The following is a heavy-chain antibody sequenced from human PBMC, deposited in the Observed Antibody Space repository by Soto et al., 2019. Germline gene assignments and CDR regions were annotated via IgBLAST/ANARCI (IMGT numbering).Heavy chain of an antibody. D-gene: IGHD3-9*01. V-gene: IGHV3-53*01. J-gene: IGHJ5*02. CDR2: IYSGGRT. Sequence: QPGGSLRLSCVVSGLTVSSNSMNWVRQAPGKGLEWVPIIYSGGRTNYADSVKGRFTISRDNSKNTLYLQMNSLRAEDTAVYYCAKAGGYDILTGYRNRFDPWGQGTLVTVSS. CDR3: AKAGGYDILTGYRNRFDP. CDR1: GLTVSSNS.